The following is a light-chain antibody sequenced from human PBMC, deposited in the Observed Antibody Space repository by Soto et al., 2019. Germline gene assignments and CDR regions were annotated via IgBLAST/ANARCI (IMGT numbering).Light chain of an antibody. J-gene: IGKJ2*01. V-gene: IGKV3-20*01. CDR1: QTVSSIY. CDR3: QQYGGSPPYT. Sequence: EIVLTQSPGTLSLSPGERATLSCRASQTVSSIYLAWYQQKPGQAPRLLIYRASSSATGIPDRFSGSGSGTDFTLTISRLEPEDFAVYYCQQYGGSPPYTFGQGTKLAMK. CDR2: RAS.